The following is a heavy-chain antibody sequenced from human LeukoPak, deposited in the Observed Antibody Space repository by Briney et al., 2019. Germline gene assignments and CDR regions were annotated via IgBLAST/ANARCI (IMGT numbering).Heavy chain of an antibody. CDR1: GFTFSSYG. CDR3: ATVAAPVDDY. CDR2: ISYDGSNK. Sequence: GGCLRLSCAASGFTFSSYGMHWVRQAPGKGLEWVAVISYDGSNKYYADSVKGRFTISRDNSKNTLYLQMNSLRAEDTAVYYCATVAAPVDDYWGQGTLVTVSS. V-gene: IGHV3-30*03. D-gene: IGHD2-15*01. J-gene: IGHJ4*02.